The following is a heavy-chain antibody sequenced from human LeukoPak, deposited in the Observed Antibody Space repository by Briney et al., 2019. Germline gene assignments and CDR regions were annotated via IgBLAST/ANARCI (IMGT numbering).Heavy chain of an antibody. CDR3: ASDREDIVLMVYAIVAPDYGMDV. J-gene: IGHJ6*02. D-gene: IGHD2-8*01. V-gene: IGHV3-7*01. CDR2: IKQDGSEK. Sequence: GGSLRLSCAASGFTFSSYWMSWVRQAPGKGLEWVANIKQDGSEKYYVDSVKGRFTISRDNAKNSLYLQMNSLRAEDTAVYYCASDREDIVLMVYAIVAPDYGMDVWGQGTTVTVSS. CDR1: GFTFSSYW.